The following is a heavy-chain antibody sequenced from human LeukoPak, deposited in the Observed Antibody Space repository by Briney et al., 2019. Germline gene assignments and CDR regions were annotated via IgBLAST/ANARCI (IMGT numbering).Heavy chain of an antibody. V-gene: IGHV3-21*01. J-gene: IGHJ4*02. D-gene: IGHD3-10*01. CDR1: GFTFSSYS. Sequence: GGSLRLSCAASGFTFSSYSMNWVRQAPGKGLEWVSSISSSSSYIYYADSVKGRFTISRDNAKNSLYLQMNSLRAEDTAVYYCARGGNRYYGSGSLDYWGQGTLVTVSS. CDR3: ARGGNRYYGSGSLDY. CDR2: ISSSSSYI.